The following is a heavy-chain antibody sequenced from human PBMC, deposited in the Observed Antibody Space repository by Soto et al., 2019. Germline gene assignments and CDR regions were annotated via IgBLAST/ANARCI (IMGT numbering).Heavy chain of an antibody. D-gene: IGHD6-19*01. CDR3: ARVGTYSSGWYVDPFDY. V-gene: IGHV3-33*01. CDR2: IWYDGSNK. J-gene: IGHJ4*02. CDR1: GFTFSSYG. Sequence: GGSLRLSCAASGFTFSSYGMHWVRQAPGKGLEWVAVIWYDGSNKYYADSVKGRFTISRDNSKNTLYLQMNSLRAEDTAVYYCARVGTYSSGWYVDPFDYWGQGTLVTVSS.